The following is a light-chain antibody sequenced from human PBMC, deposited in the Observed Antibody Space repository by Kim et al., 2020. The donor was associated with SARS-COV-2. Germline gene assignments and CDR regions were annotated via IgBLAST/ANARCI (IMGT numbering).Light chain of an antibody. CDR2: GAS. CDR1: QSISYTF. J-gene: IGKJ4*01. CDR3: QQYGSSSLT. V-gene: IGKV3-20*01. Sequence: CPGERATLACRASQSISYTFLAWYQQKPGQAPRLLSFGASNRAAGIPDRFSGSGSGTDFTLTISRLQPEDFAVYYCQQYGSSSLTFGGGTKVDIK.